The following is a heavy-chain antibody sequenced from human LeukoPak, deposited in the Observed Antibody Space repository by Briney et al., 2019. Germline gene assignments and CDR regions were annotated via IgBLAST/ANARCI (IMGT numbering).Heavy chain of an antibody. J-gene: IGHJ4*02. Sequence: PGGALRLSCAASGFTFSSYAMSWVRQAPGKGLEWVSTISGSGGSTHYAHSVNGRFTISRDSSKNTLHLQMNSLRVEDTAVYYCAKDMVRGVIQSAFDFWGQGALVTVSS. D-gene: IGHD3-10*01. CDR3: AKDMVRGVIQSAFDF. CDR2: ISGSGGST. V-gene: IGHV3-23*01. CDR1: GFTFSSYA.